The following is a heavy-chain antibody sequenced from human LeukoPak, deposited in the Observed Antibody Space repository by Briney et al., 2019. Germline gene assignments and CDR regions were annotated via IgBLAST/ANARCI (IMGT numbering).Heavy chain of an antibody. D-gene: IGHD3-16*01. V-gene: IGHV4-39*07. J-gene: IGHJ3*02. Sequence: SETLSLTCTVSGGSISSSSYYWGWIRQPPGKGLEWVGSIYYSGSTYYNPSLKSRVTISVDTSKNQFSLKLSSVTAADTAVYYCARGRSPGGLYDYFWARPFDAFDIWGQGTMVTVSS. CDR3: ARGRSPGGLYDYFWARPFDAFDI. CDR1: GGSISSSSYY. CDR2: IYYSGST.